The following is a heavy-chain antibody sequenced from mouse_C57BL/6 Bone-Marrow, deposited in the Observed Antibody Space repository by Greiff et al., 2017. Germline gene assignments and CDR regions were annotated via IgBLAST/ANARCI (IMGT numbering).Heavy chain of an antibody. CDR2: ISGGGGNT. V-gene: IGHV5-9*01. CDR1: GFTFSSYT. CDR3: AREDGYYVWFAY. J-gene: IGHJ3*01. D-gene: IGHD2-3*01. Sequence: EVKVVESGGGLVKPGGSLKLSCAASGFTFSSYTMSWVRQTPEKRLGWVATISGGGGNTYYPDSVKGRFTISRDNAKNTLYLQMSSLRSEDTALYYCAREDGYYVWFAYWGQGTLVTVSA.